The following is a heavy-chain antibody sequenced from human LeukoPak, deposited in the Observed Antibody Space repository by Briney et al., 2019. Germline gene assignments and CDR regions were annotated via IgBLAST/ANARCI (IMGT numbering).Heavy chain of an antibody. D-gene: IGHD5-24*01. Sequence: PGGSLRLSCAASGFTFGNYVMHWVRQAPGKGLESVSGISSNGGSTYYANSVKGRFTISRDNSKNTLSLQMNSLRVEDTAMYFCAKDIQLSTWGLGTMVTVSS. CDR2: ISSNGGST. J-gene: IGHJ3*01. CDR3: AKDIQLST. V-gene: IGHV3-64*01. CDR1: GFTFGNYV.